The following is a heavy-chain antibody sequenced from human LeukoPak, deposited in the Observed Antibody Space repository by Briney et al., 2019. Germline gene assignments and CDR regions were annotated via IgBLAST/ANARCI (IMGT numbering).Heavy chain of an antibody. D-gene: IGHD5-12*01. Sequence: SVKVSCKASGGTFSSYAISWVRQAPGQGLEWMGGIIPIFGTANYAQKFQGRVTITADESTSTAYMELSSLRSEDTAVYYCARAPVGYSGYDYVYTGYFQHWGQGTLVTVSS. CDR3: ARAPVGYSGYDYVYTGYFQH. CDR1: GGTFSSYA. V-gene: IGHV1-69*13. J-gene: IGHJ1*01. CDR2: IIPIFGTA.